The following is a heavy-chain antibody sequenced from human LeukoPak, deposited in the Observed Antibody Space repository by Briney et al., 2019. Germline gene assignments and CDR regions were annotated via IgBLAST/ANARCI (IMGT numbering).Heavy chain of an antibody. CDR1: GFTFSSYA. D-gene: IGHD1-26*01. CDR2: ISGSGGST. Sequence: PGGSLRLSCAASGFTFSSYAMSWVRQAPGKGLECVSAISGSGGSTYYAESVKGRFTISRDNSKNTLYLQMNSLRAEDTAVYYCAKDSYSGSYLADFDYWGQGTLVTVSS. J-gene: IGHJ4*02. V-gene: IGHV3-23*01. CDR3: AKDSYSGSYLADFDY.